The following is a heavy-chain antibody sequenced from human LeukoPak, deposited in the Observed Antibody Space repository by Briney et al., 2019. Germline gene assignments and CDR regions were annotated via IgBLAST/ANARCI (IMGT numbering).Heavy chain of an antibody. V-gene: IGHV3-48*02. Sequence: GGSLRLSCAASGFTFSSYSMNWVRQAPGKGLEWVSYISSSSSTIYYADSVKGRFTISRDNAKNSLYLQMNSLRDEDTAVYYCSDSSGYYPSQQIDYWGQGTLVTVSS. CDR2: ISSSSSTI. CDR1: GFTFSSYS. CDR3: SDSSGYYPSQQIDY. D-gene: IGHD3-22*01. J-gene: IGHJ4*02.